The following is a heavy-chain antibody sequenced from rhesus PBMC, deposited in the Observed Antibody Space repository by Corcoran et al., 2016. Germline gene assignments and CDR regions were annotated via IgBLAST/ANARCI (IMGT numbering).Heavy chain of an antibody. J-gene: IGHJ5-2*02. CDR2: ISGREGST. Sequence: QLQLQESGPGLVKPSETLSLTCAVSGGSISRMNWWIWIRQPQGKGLEWIGRISGREGSTSYHTLQQHRVTISQDRAKIQFSLKVSSVTAADTAVYYCARRIAGTLDVWGRGVLVTVSS. CDR3: ARRIAGTLDV. D-gene: IGHD1-14*01. CDR1: GGSISRMNW. V-gene: IGHV4-57*02.